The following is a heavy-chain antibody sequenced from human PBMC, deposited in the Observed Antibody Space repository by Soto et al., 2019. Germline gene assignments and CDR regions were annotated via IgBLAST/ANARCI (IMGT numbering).Heavy chain of an antibody. CDR1: GGSISSYY. V-gene: IGHV4-4*07. Sequence: PSETLSLTCTVSGGSISSYYWSWIRQPAGKGLEWIGRIYTSGSTNYNPSLKSRVTMSVDTSKNQFSLKLSSVTAADTAVYYCARLGDCSGGSCYEYYYYYYGMDVWGQGTTVTVSS. CDR3: ARLGDCSGGSCYEYYYYYYGMDV. J-gene: IGHJ6*02. CDR2: IYTSGST. D-gene: IGHD2-15*01.